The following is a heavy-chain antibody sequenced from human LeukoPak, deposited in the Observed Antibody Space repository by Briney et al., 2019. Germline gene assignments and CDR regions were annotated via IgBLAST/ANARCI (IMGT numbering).Heavy chain of an antibody. CDR1: GGSVSDYY. CDR3: ATRKLGNDY. J-gene: IGHJ4*02. CDR2: IYYTET. D-gene: IGHD7-27*01. V-gene: IGHV4-59*02. Sequence: LETLSLTCTVSGGSVSDYYWSWIRQSPGKGLEWISYIYYTETSYNPSLKSRVTISADTSKNQFSLKSYSVTAADTAVYYCATRKLGNDYWGQGTLVTVSS.